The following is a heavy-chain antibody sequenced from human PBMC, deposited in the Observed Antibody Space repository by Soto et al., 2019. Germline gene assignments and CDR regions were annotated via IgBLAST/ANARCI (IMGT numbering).Heavy chain of an antibody. CDR3: ARSIPASTSSYY. CDR1: GFTFSDYY. CDR2: SRDKGNSYST. V-gene: IGHV3-72*01. Sequence: EVHLVESGGTLVQPGGTLRLSCAGSGFTFSDYYIDWVRQAPGTGLEWVGRSRDKGNSYSTDYAASVKGRFASPRDASVNSLYLQIKSLKAADTALYSGARSIPASTSSYY. J-gene: IGHJ6*01.